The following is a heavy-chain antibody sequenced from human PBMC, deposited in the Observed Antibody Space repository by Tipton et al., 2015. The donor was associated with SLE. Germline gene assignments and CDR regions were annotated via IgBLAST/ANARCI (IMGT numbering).Heavy chain of an antibody. D-gene: IGHD2-2*01. CDR1: GGSISSGSYY. CDR2: IYTSGST. CDR3: ARDLAYCSSTSCFDYFDY. Sequence: TLSLTCTVSGGSISSGSYYWSWIRQPAGKGLEWIGRIYTSGSTNYNPPLKSRLTISVDTPKNQFSLKLSSETAADTAVYYCARDLAYCSSTSCFDYFDYWGQGTLVTVSS. V-gene: IGHV4-61*02. J-gene: IGHJ4*02.